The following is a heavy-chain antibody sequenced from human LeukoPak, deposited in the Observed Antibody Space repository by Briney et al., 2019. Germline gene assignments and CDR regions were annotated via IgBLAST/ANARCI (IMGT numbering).Heavy chain of an antibody. V-gene: IGHV4-34*01. D-gene: IGHD3-22*01. Sequence: SETLSLTCAVYGGSFSGYYWSWIRQPPGKGLEWIGEINHSGSTNYNPSLKSRVTISVDTSKNQFSLKLSSVTAADTAVYYCARAPYDSSGYYFAFDIWGQGTMVTVSS. J-gene: IGHJ3*02. CDR3: ARAPYDSSGYYFAFDI. CDR2: INHSGST. CDR1: GGSFSGYY.